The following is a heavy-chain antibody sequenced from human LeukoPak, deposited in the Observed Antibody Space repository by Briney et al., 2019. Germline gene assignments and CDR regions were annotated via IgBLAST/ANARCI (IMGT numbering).Heavy chain of an antibody. V-gene: IGHV1-69*04. J-gene: IGHJ1*01. CDR3: ARAGRGYCSGGSCPSPEYFQH. Sequence: GASVKVSCKASGGTFSSYAISWVRQAPGQGLEWMGRIIPILGIANYAQKFQGRVTIAADKSTSTAYMELSSLRSEDTAMYYCARAGRGYCSGGSCPSPEYFQHWGQGTLVTVSS. CDR1: GGTFSSYA. CDR2: IIPILGIA. D-gene: IGHD2-15*01.